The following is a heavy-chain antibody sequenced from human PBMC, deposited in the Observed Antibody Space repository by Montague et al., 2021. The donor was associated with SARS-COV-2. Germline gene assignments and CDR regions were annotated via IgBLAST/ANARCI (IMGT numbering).Heavy chain of an antibody. V-gene: IGHV4-34*01. J-gene: IGHJ6*02. CDR3: ARSTVTNSPFGFSNKLRSRYNGMDV. D-gene: IGHD4-17*01. CDR2: INHSGST. CDR1: GGSFSDYY. Sequence: SETLSLTCAVYGGSFSDYYLNWIRQPPGKGLEWIGEINHSGSTNYNPSLKSRVTIAVVTSKNQVSLKLTSVTAADTAVFYCARSTVTNSPFGFSNKLRSRYNGMDVWGQGTTVTVSS.